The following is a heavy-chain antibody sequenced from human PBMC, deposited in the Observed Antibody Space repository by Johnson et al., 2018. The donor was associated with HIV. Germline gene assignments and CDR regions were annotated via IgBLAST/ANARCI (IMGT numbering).Heavy chain of an antibody. CDR2: IWYVGSIT. Sequence: QEQLVESGGGVVQTGRSLRLSCAVSGFTLSNYAMHWVRQAPGTGLEWVSVIWYVGSITSYADSVKGRFTISRDNAKNTLYLQMDSLGAEDTAVYYCAKDLQQPQRGEHALAQDAFDIWGQGTMVTVSS. J-gene: IGHJ3*02. V-gene: IGHV3-33*03. CDR1: GFTLSNYA. D-gene: IGHD6-13*01. CDR3: AKDLQQPQRGEHALAQDAFDI.